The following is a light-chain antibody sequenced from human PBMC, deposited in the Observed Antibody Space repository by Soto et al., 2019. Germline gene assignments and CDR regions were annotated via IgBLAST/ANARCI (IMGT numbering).Light chain of an antibody. J-gene: IGLJ2*01. CDR1: SSDIGAYKF. CDR3: SLYAGTNSVV. Sequence: QSALTQPPSASGSPGQSVAISCTGTSSDIGAYKFVSWYQQHPGKAPKLIIYEVSIRPSGVPDRFSGSKSGNTASLTVSGLLAEDEAVYYFSLYAGTNSVVFGGWTKVTVL. CDR2: EVS. V-gene: IGLV2-8*01.